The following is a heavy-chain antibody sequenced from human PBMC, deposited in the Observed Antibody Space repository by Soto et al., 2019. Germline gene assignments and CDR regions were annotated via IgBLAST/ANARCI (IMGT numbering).Heavy chain of an antibody. CDR1: GYTFTSYD. J-gene: IGHJ6*03. D-gene: IGHD2-21*01. CDR2: MNPNSGNT. Sequence: QVQLVQSGAEVKKPGASVKVSCKASGYTFTSYDINWVRQATGQGLEWMGWMNPNSGNTGYAQKFQGRVTMTRNNSISTAYMELSSLRSEDTAVYYCARYLAIGDYYYYYMDVWGKGTTVTVSS. CDR3: ARYLAIGDYYYYYMDV. V-gene: IGHV1-8*01.